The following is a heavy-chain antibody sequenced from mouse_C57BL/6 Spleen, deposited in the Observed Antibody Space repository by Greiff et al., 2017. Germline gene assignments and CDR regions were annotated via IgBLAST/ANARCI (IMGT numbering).Heavy chain of an antibody. V-gene: IGHV3-6*01. CDR3: ATRGYYAYYAMDY. CDR1: GYSITSGYY. Sequence: ESGPGLVKPSQSLSLTCSVTGYSITSGYYWNWIRQFPGNKLEWMGYISYDGSNNYNPSLKNRISITRDTSKNQFFLKLNSVTTEDTATYYCATRGYYAYYAMDYWGQGTSVTVSS. CDR2: ISYDGSN. D-gene: IGHD2-3*01. J-gene: IGHJ4*01.